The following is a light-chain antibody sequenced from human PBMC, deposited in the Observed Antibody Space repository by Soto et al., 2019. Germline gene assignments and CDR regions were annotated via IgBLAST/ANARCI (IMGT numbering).Light chain of an antibody. CDR2: WAS. J-gene: IGKJ1*01. Sequence: DIVMTQSPDSLAVSLGERATINCKSSQSVLYSPNNKNYLAWYQQKPGQPPKLLVYWASTRESGVPDRFSGSGSVRDFTLTITSLQAEDAAVYYCHQYHSAPHTFGQGTKVEIK. V-gene: IGKV4-1*01. CDR1: QSVLYSPNNKNY. CDR3: HQYHSAPHT.